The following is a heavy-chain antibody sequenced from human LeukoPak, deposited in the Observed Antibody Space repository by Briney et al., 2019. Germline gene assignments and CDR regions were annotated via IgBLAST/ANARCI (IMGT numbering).Heavy chain of an antibody. V-gene: IGHV3-30*02. CDR1: GFTFSSYG. J-gene: IGHJ4*02. D-gene: IGHD3-10*01. CDR2: IRYDGSNK. CDR3: AKERLVLLWFGESDFDY. Sequence: GGSLRLSCAASGFTFSSYGMHWVRQAPGRGLEWVAFIRYDGSNKYYADSVKGRFTISRDNSKNTLYLQMNSLRAEDTAVYYCAKERLVLLWFGESDFDYWGQGTLVTVSS.